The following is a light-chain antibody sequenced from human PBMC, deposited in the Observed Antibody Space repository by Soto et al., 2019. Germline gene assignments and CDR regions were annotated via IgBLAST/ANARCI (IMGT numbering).Light chain of an antibody. Sequence: QSVLTQSPSASGTAGQRITISCSGGSSNIGSNSVNWYQQVPGTAPKVLIYGNINRPSGVPDRFSGSKSGTSAPLAITGLQAEDEADYYCQSYDSSLSSAVFGGGTQLTVL. V-gene: IGLV1-40*01. CDR2: GNI. J-gene: IGLJ7*01. CDR3: QSYDSSLSSAV. CDR1: SSNIGSNS.